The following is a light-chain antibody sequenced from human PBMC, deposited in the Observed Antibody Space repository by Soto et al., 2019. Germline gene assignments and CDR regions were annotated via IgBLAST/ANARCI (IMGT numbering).Light chain of an antibody. V-gene: IGKV3-15*01. CDR2: HAS. CDR1: PSVYIN. CDR3: QQYDKWPLT. Sequence: EIVMTQSPATLSVSPGERATLSCRASPSVYINLAWYQQKPGQAPRLLIYHASTRATGIPARFSGSGSGTEFTLTISSLQSEDFAVYYCQQYDKWPLTFGGGTKVEIK. J-gene: IGKJ4*01.